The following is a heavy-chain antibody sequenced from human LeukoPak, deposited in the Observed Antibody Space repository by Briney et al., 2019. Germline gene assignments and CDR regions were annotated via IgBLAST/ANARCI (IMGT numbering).Heavy chain of an antibody. J-gene: IGHJ6*02. Sequence: GASVKVSCKASGYTFTGYYMHWVRQAPGQGLEWMGWINPNSGGTNYAQKFQGWVTMTRDTSISTAYMELSRLRSDDTAVYYCARDGNSGSYYTYYYYYYGMDVWGQGTTVTVSS. CDR2: INPNSGGT. D-gene: IGHD1-26*01. CDR1: GYTFTGYY. CDR3: ARDGNSGSYYTYYYYYYGMDV. V-gene: IGHV1-2*04.